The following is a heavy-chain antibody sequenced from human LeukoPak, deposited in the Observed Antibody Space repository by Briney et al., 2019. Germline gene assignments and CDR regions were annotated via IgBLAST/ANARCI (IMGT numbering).Heavy chain of an antibody. Sequence: GGPLRLSCGASGFTFSSYSMHWVRQAPGKGLEWVAVISYDGNNKYYTDSVKGRFTISRDNSRNTLYLQMNSLRLEDTAVYYCASQPQYSSDWPKYFQHWGQGTLVTVSS. V-gene: IGHV3-30-3*01. CDR1: GFTFSSYS. CDR3: ASQPQYSSDWPKYFQH. CDR2: ISYDGNNK. D-gene: IGHD6-19*01. J-gene: IGHJ1*01.